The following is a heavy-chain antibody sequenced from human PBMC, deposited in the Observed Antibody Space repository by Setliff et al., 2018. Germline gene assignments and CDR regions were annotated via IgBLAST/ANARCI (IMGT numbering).Heavy chain of an antibody. CDR1: GFTFSDYY. J-gene: IGHJ4*02. CDR2: ISSSGSTI. CDR3: VRDLHWGFDY. D-gene: IGHD7-27*01. Sequence: PGGSLRLSCAASGFTFSDYYMSWIRQAPGKGLEWVSYISSSGSTIYYADSVKGRFTISRDNAKNSVYLQMNSMRAEDTAVYYCVRDLHWGFDYWGLGTLVTVSS. V-gene: IGHV3-11*04.